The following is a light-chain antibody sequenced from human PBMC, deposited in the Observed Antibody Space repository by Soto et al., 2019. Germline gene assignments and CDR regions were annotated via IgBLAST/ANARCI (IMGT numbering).Light chain of an antibody. CDR3: QQYNNWPRVT. J-gene: IGKJ3*01. CDR1: LSVSSD. CDR2: DAS. V-gene: IGKV3-15*01. Sequence: EIVMTQSPATLSVSSGERATLSSRASLSVSSDLAWYQQKSGQAPRLLIYDASTRATGIPARFSGSGSGTEFTLTISSLQSEDFAVYYCQQYNNWPRVTFGPGTKVDIK.